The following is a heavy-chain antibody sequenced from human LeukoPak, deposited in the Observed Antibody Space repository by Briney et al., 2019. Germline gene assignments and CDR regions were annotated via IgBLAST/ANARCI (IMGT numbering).Heavy chain of an antibody. D-gene: IGHD3-22*01. J-gene: IGHJ4*02. CDR3: ATHRYYYDSSGYYKPLTFDY. CDR1: GYTLTELS. CDR2: FDPEDGET. Sequence: ASVKVSCKVSGYTLTELSMHWVRQAPGKGLEWMGGFDPEDGETIYAQKFQGRVTMTEDTSTDTAYMELSSLRSEDTAVYYCATHRYYYDSSGYYKPLTFDYWGQGTLVTVSS. V-gene: IGHV1-24*01.